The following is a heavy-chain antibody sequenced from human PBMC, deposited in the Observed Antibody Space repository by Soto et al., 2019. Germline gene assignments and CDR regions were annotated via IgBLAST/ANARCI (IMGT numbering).Heavy chain of an antibody. CDR1: GFTFISSF. CDR3: ARYFRRRKRYFFDY. V-gene: IGHV3-7*03. D-gene: IGHD4-17*01. Sequence: GGSLRLSCLASGFTFISSFMGWVRQAPGKGLEWVANINQDGSGTYYVDSVKGRFSISRDNAKNSVYLQMNSLRADDTAVYYCARYFRRRKRYFFDYWGPGTLVTVSS. CDR2: INQDGSGT. J-gene: IGHJ4*02.